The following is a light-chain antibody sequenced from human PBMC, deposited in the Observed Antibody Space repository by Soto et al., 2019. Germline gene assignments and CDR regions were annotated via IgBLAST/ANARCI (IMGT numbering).Light chain of an antibody. V-gene: IGKV3-11*01. CDR2: DAS. CDR1: QSVSSN. J-gene: IGKJ5*01. Sequence: EIVITQSPSTLSVSPGERATLSCRASQSVSSNLAWYQQKPGQAPRLLIYDASNRATGIPARFSGSGSGTDFTLTISSLEPEDFAVYYCQQRSNWPSITFGQGTRLEIK. CDR3: QQRSNWPSIT.